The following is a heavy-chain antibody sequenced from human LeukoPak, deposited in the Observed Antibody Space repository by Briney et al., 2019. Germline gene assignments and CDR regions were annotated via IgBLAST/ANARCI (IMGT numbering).Heavy chain of an antibody. CDR1: GGSISSGGYY. J-gene: IGHJ4*02. D-gene: IGHD2-15*01. CDR3: ARGSRWELPADY. CDR2: IYYSGST. V-gene: IGHV4-31*03. Sequence: PSQTLSLTCTVSGGSISSGGYYWSWIRQHPGKGLEWIGYIYYSGSTYYNPSLKSRVTISVDTSKNQFSLKLSSVTAADTAVYYCARGSRWELPADYWGQGTLVTVSS.